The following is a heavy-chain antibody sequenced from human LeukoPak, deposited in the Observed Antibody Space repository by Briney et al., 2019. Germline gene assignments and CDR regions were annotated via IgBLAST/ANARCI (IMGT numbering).Heavy chain of an antibody. Sequence: SVKVSCKASGGTFSSYAISWVRQAPGQGLEWMGGIIPIFGTANYAQKFQGRVTITADKSTSTAYMELSSLRSEDTAVYYCARDRNGYTPSAFDIWGQGTMVTVSS. CDR3: ARDRNGYTPSAFDI. J-gene: IGHJ3*02. CDR2: IIPIFGTA. D-gene: IGHD5-24*01. CDR1: GGTFSSYA. V-gene: IGHV1-69*06.